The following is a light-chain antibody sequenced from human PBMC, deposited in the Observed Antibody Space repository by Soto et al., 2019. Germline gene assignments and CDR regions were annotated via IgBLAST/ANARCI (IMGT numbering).Light chain of an antibody. CDR2: GAS. V-gene: IGKV3-15*01. Sequence: IVLTHSPANLSVSPWLRSTIYGGSSQSVSSNLAWYQQKPGQAPRLLISGASTRATDIPARFSGSGSGTEFTLTISSLQSEDFAVYYCQQYNNWPQITFGQGTRLEIK. CDR1: QSVSSN. CDR3: QQYNNWPQIT. J-gene: IGKJ5*01.